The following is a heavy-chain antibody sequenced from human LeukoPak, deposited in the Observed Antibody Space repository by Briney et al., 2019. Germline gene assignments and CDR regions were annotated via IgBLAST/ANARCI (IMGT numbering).Heavy chain of an antibody. CDR3: ARGPVGAFDY. D-gene: IGHD1-26*01. Sequence: SETLSLTCTVSGGSISSYYWSWIRQPPGKGLEWIGYIYYSGSTNYNPSLKSRVTISVDTSKNQFSLKQSSATAADTAVYYCARGPVGAFDYWGQGALVTVSS. CDR2: IYYSGST. J-gene: IGHJ4*02. V-gene: IGHV4-59*01. CDR1: GGSISSYY.